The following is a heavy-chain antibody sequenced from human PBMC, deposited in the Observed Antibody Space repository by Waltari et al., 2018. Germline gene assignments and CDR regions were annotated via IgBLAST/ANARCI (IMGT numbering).Heavy chain of an antibody. Sequence: QVQLQESGPGLVKPSETLSLTCAVSGYSISSGYYWGWIRQPPGKGLEWIGSIYHSGSTYYNPSLTSRVTITVDTSKNQFSLKLSSVTAADTAVYYCLVGATDDAFDIWGQGTMVTVSS. D-gene: IGHD1-26*01. CDR2: IYHSGST. J-gene: IGHJ3*02. CDR1: GYSISSGYY. V-gene: IGHV4-38-2*01. CDR3: LVGATDDAFDI.